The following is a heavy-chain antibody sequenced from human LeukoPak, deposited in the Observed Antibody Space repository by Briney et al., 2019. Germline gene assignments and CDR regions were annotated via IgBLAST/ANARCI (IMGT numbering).Heavy chain of an antibody. V-gene: IGHV3-23*01. CDR1: GFTFGSYA. Sequence: GGSLRLSCAASGFTFGSYAMSWVRQAPGKGLEGVSAISGSGGSTYYADSVKGRFTIPRDNSKNTLYRQMNSLRAEDTAVYYCAKHFYGRLDYWGQGTLVTVSS. D-gene: IGHD4-17*01. CDR2: ISGSGGST. J-gene: IGHJ4*02. CDR3: AKHFYGRLDY.